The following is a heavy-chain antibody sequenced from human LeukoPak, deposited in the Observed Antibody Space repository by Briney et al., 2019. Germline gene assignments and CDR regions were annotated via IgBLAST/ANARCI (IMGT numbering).Heavy chain of an antibody. CDR1: GGSISSGSYY. Sequence: SETLSLTCTVSGGSISSGSYYWSWIRQPAGKGLEWIGRIYTSGSTNYNPSLKSRVTISVDTSKNQFSLKLSSVTAADTAVYYCARGPWYYDILTGYFRDWYFDLWGRGALVTVSS. J-gene: IGHJ2*01. D-gene: IGHD3-9*01. V-gene: IGHV4-61*02. CDR3: ARGPWYYDILTGYFRDWYFDL. CDR2: IYTSGST.